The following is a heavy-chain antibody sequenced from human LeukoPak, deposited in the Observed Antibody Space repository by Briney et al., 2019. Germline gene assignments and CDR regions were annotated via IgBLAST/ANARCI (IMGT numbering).Heavy chain of an antibody. CDR2: INHSGST. CDR3: AREGFLEWSLFDY. V-gene: IGHV4-34*01. J-gene: IGHJ4*02. D-gene: IGHD3-3*01. CDR1: GGSFSGYY. Sequence: SETLSLTCAVYGGSFSGYYWSWLRQPPGKGLEWIGEINHSGSTNYNPSLKSRVTISVDTSKNQFSLELSSVTAADTAVYYCAREGFLEWSLFDYWGQGTLVTVSS.